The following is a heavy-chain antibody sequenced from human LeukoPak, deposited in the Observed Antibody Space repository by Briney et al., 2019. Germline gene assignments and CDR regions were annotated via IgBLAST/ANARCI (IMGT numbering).Heavy chain of an antibody. CDR1: GFTFSSYS. J-gene: IGHJ4*02. CDR3: ARDSPIAVAGTGGFDY. CDR2: ISSSSSYI. Sequence: GGSLRLSCAASGFTFSSYSMNWVRQAPGKGLEWVSSISSSSSYIYYADSVKGRFTISRDNAKNSPYLQMNSLRAEDTAVYYCARDSPIAVAGTGGFDYWGQGTLVTVSS. V-gene: IGHV3-21*01. D-gene: IGHD6-19*01.